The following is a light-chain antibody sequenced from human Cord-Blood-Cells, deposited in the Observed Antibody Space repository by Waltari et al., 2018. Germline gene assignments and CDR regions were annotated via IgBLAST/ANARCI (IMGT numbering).Light chain of an antibody. J-gene: IGLJ3*02. Sequence: SSELTQDPAVSVALGQTVRITCQGDSLRSYYASWYQQKPGQAPVLVIYGKHNRPSGFPDRFSGSSSGNTASLTITGAQAEDEADYYCNSRDSSGNHLVFGGGTKLTVL. CDR3: NSRDSSGNHLV. CDR2: GKH. CDR1: SLRSYY. V-gene: IGLV3-19*01.